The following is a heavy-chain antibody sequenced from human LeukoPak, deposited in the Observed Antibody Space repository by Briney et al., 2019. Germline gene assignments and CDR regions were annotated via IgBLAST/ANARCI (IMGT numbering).Heavy chain of an antibody. CDR1: GTSITSYY. Sequence: SETLSLTCTVSGTSITSYYWNWIRQAPGQGPEWIGYGHYSGNTKYNPPLKSRVTISVDTSKNQFSLRLSSVTAADTAVYFCAKWAHDNRAFDLWGRGTLVTVSS. D-gene: IGHD1-1*01. CDR2: GHYSGNT. J-gene: IGHJ4*02. CDR3: AKWAHDNRAFDL. V-gene: IGHV4-59*08.